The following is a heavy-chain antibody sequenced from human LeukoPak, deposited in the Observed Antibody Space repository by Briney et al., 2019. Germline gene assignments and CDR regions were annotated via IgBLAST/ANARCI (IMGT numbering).Heavy chain of an antibody. CDR2: IYHSGST. CDR1: GGSISSGGYS. V-gene: IGHV4-30-2*01. Sequence: SETLSLTCAVSGGSISSGGYSWRWLRQPPGKGLEWIGYIYHSGSTYFNPSLKSRVTISVDRSKNQFSLKLSSVTAADTAVYSCARGLPLDFWGKGPTVKVS. J-gene: IGHJ6*03. CDR3: ARGLPLDF.